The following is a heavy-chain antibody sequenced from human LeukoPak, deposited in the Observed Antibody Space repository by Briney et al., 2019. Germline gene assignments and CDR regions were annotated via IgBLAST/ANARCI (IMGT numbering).Heavy chain of an antibody. V-gene: IGHV4-34*01. D-gene: IGHD5-12*01. J-gene: IGHJ4*02. CDR2: INHSGST. Sequence: SETLSLTCAVYGGSFSGYYWSWIRQPPGKGLERIGEINHSGSTNYNPSLKSRVTISVDTSKNQFSLKLSSVTAADTAVYYCARTYSGYDYGLPNFDYWGQGTLVTVSS. CDR3: ARTYSGYDYGLPNFDY. CDR1: GGSFSGYY.